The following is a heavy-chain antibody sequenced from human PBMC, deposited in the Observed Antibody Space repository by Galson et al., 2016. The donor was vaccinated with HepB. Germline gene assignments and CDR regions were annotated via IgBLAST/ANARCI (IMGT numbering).Heavy chain of an antibody. V-gene: IGHV1-2*02. Sequence: SVKVSCKASGYTFTAYYMHWVRQAPGQGLEWMGWINPNSGGTHYAQKFQGRVTMTSDTSISASYMDLSSLRSDDTAVYYCARESINWLQDYWGQGTLVTVSS. CDR3: ARESINWLQDY. CDR2: INPNSGGT. CDR1: GYTFTAYY. J-gene: IGHJ4*02. D-gene: IGHD5-24*01.